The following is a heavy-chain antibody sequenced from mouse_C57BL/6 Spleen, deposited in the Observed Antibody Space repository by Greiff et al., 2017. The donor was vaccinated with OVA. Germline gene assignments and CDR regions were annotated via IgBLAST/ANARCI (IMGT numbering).Heavy chain of an antibody. CDR3: ALTTVVAIRYFDV. V-gene: IGHV1-64*01. D-gene: IGHD1-1*01. Sequence: VQLQQPGAELVKPGASVKLSCKASGYTFTSYWMHWVKQRPGQGLEWIGMIHPNSGSTNYNEKFKSKATLTVDKSSSTAYMQLSSLTSEDSAVYYCALTTVVAIRYFDVWGTGTTVTVSS. CDR1: GYTFTSYW. J-gene: IGHJ1*03. CDR2: IHPNSGST.